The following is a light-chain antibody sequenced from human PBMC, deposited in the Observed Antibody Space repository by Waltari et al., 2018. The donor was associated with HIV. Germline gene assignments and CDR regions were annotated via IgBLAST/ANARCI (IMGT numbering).Light chain of an antibody. V-gene: IGLV2-14*03. CDR2: DVS. CDR1: SRDVGGNIS. Sequence: QSALTQPASVSGSPGQSITISCTGTSRDVGGNISVSWYQHHPGKAPKLMIYDVSNRPSGVSNRFSGSKSGNTASLTISGLQAEDEADYYCNSYTTSSTLHVVFGGGTKLTVL. J-gene: IGLJ2*01. CDR3: NSYTTSSTLHVV.